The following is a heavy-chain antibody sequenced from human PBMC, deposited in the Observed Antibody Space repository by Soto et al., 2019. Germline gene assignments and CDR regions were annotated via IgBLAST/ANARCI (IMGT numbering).Heavy chain of an antibody. J-gene: IGHJ3*02. V-gene: IGHV1-2*02. D-gene: IGHD5-12*01. CDR1: GYTNTVGY. CDR2: INPNSGGT. Sequence: SLKGYCRCSGYTNTVGYIHWWRKARGQGLDWMGRINPNSGGTHYAQKFQGRVTMNRDTSISPAYMDLSRMRSDDTAVYSCASPGYNDAFDIWGQGTMVPGSS. CDR3: ASPGYNDAFDI.